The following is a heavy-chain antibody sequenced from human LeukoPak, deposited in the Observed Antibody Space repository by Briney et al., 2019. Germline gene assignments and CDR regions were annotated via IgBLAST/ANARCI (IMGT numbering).Heavy chain of an antibody. CDR3: ARAGHNSNSGGYDF. CDR2: IGTDTGDT. D-gene: IGHD3-22*01. CDR1: GYTFLHHY. J-gene: IGHJ4*02. Sequence: SVTVSCMPSGYTFLHHYLHWLRQAPGQRLEALGWIGTDTGDTNYPQKFQGRVTMTRETSSSTAYMELNGLRSDDTAVYYCARAGHNSNSGGYDFWGLGTLVTVSS. V-gene: IGHV1-2*02.